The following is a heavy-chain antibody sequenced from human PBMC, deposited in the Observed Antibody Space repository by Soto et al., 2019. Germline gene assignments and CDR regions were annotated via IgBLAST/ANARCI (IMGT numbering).Heavy chain of an antibody. CDR2: IYYTGST. V-gene: IGHV4-59*01. CDR3: ARESLGDYETSTYPIDYFDY. CDR1: GGSLSSYY. J-gene: IGHJ4*02. D-gene: IGHD4-17*01. Sequence: QVQLQESGPGLVRPSETLSLTCTVSGGSLSSYYWSWIRQSPGKGLEWIGYIYYTGSTKFHPSLKSRVTISVDRSKNQFSLNLSSLTAADTAVYYCARESLGDYETSTYPIDYFDYWGRGTLVTVSS.